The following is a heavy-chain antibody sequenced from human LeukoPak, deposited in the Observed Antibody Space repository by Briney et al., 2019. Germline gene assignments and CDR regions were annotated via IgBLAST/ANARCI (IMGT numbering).Heavy chain of an antibody. CDR1: GYTFTGYY. J-gene: IGHJ3*02. CDR3: ARGGRIAVAGLQPPPASGDAFDI. D-gene: IGHD6-19*01. Sequence: ASVKVSCKASGYTFTGYYMHWVRQAPGQGLEWMGWINPNSGGTNYAQKFQGRVTMTRDTSISTAYMELSRLRSDDTAVYYCARGGRIAVAGLQPPPASGDAFDIWGRGTMVTVSS. V-gene: IGHV1-2*02. CDR2: INPNSGGT.